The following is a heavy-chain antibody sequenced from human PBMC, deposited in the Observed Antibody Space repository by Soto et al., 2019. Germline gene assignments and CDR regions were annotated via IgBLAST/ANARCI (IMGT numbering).Heavy chain of an antibody. J-gene: IGHJ4*02. CDR1: GGSISSGGYS. CDR2: IYHSGST. V-gene: IGHV4-30-2*01. CDR3: ARGDIPYYFDY. D-gene: IGHD5-12*01. Sequence: SETLSLTCAVSGGSISSGGYSWSWIRQPPGKGLEWIGYIYHSGSTYYNPSLKSRVTISVDRSKNQFSLKLSSVTAADTAVYHCARGDIPYYFDYWGQGTLVTVSS.